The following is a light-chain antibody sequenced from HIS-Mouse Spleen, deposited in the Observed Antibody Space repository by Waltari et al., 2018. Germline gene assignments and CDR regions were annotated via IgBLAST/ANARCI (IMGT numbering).Light chain of an antibody. CDR2: DAS. Sequence: EIVLTQSPATLSLSPGERATLSCRASQSVSSYLAWYQQKPGQAPRLLIYDASNEATGIPARFSGSGSGTDFTLTISSLGPEDFAVYYCQQRSNWPPITFGQGTRLEIK. V-gene: IGKV3-11*01. CDR1: QSVSSY. J-gene: IGKJ5*01. CDR3: QQRSNWPPIT.